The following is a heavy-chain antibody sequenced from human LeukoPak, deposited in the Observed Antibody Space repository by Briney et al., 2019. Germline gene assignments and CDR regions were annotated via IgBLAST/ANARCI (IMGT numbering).Heavy chain of an antibody. D-gene: IGHD3-10*01. CDR2: IYTSGST. J-gene: IGHJ4*02. V-gene: IGHV4-61*02. Sequence: SQTLSLTCTVSGGSISSGSYYWSWIRQPAGKGLEWLGRIYTSGSTNYNPSLKSRVTISVDTSKNQFSLNLSFVTAADTAVYYCARHYYSSGSFDYWGQGTLATVSS. CDR3: ARHYYSSGSFDY. CDR1: GGSISSGSYY.